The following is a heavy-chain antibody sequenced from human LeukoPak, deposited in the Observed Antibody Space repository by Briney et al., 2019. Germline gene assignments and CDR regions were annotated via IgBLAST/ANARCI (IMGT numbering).Heavy chain of an antibody. D-gene: IGHD2-2*01. CDR3: AREGRCSSTSCPGYYGMDV. J-gene: IGHJ6*02. V-gene: IGHV3-21*01. CDR2: ISSSSSYI. CDR1: GFTFSSYS. Sequence: PGGSLRLSCAASGFTFSSYSMNWVRQAPGKGLEWVSSISSSSSYIYYADSVKGRFTISRDNAKNSLYLQMNSLRDEDTAVYYCAREGRCSSTSCPGYYGMDVWGQGTTVTVSS.